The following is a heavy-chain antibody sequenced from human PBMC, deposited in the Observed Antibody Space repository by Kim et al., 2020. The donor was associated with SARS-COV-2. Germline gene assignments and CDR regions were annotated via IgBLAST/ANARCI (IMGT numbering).Heavy chain of an antibody. Sequence: ASVKVSCKASGYIFTSIAIHWVRQAPGQGLEWMGWLNTNTGTPTYARGFTGRFVFSLDTSVSTAYLQISSVRADDTAVYFCAALYSSSYFDLWGRGTLVTVSS. J-gene: IGHJ2*01. CDR3: AALYSSSYFDL. CDR2: LNTNTGTP. D-gene: IGHD6-13*01. CDR1: GYIFTSIA. V-gene: IGHV7-4-1*02.